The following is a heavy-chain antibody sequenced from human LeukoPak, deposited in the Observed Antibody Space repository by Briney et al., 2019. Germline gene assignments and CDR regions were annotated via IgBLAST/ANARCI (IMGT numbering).Heavy chain of an antibody. D-gene: IGHD5-24*01. CDR2: ISYDGSNK. Sequence: GGSLRLSCAASGFTFSSYGMHWVRQAPGKGLEWVAVISYDGSNKYYADSVRGRFTISRDNSKNTLYLQMNSLRAEDTAVYYCASDGYNSLDYWGQGTLVTVSS. V-gene: IGHV3-30*03. J-gene: IGHJ4*02. CDR3: ASDGYNSLDY. CDR1: GFTFSSYG.